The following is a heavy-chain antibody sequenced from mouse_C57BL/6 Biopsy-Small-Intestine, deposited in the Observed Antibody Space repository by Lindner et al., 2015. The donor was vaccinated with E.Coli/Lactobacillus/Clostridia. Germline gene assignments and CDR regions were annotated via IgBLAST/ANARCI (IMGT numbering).Heavy chain of an antibody. CDR3: ATDLGVTTSDGN. D-gene: IGHD2-13*01. Sequence: SVKVSCKASGDTFSSYIISWVRQAPGQGLEWMGRIIPILGRANYAQKFQGRLTITADKSTSTAYMDLSSLRSEDTAVYYCATDLGVTTSDGNWGQGTLVTVSS. CDR2: IIPILGRA. CDR1: GDTFSSYI. J-gene: IGHJ4*01. V-gene: IGHV1-53*01.